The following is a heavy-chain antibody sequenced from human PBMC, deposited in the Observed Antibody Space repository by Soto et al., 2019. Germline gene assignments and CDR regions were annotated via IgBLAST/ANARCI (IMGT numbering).Heavy chain of an antibody. Sequence: PSETLSLTCTVSGGSISTYYWSWIRQPPGKGPEWIGYVYYSGSTNYNPSLKSRVTISVDTSKNQFSLRLTSVTAADTAVYYCARDPRDGCPDYWGQGALVTVSS. CDR2: VYYSGST. CDR3: ARDPRDGCPDY. CDR1: GGSISTYY. D-gene: IGHD6-19*01. V-gene: IGHV4-59*01. J-gene: IGHJ4*02.